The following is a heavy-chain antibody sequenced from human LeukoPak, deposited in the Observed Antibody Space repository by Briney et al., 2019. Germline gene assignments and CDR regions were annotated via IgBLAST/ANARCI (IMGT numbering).Heavy chain of an antibody. J-gene: IGHJ4*02. CDR2: ISGSGGST. Sequence: PGGSLRLSCAASGFTFSSYAMGWVRQAPGKGLEWVSGISGSGGSTYYADSVKGRFTISRDKSKNRLTLQMNSLRPEDTAVHYCARQVGYVDYWGQGPLVPVAS. CDR1: GFTFSSYA. CDR3: ARQVGYVDY. D-gene: IGHD2-2*01. V-gene: IGHV3-23*01.